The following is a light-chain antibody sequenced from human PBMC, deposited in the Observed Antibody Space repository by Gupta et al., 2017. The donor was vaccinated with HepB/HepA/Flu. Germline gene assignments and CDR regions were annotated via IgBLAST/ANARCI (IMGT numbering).Light chain of an antibody. J-gene: IGKJ5*01. CDR2: DTS. Sequence: EIVLTQSPDTLSLSPGERATLSCRASQSVTNSLTWYQQKPGQAPRLLIHDTSNRATGVPARFSGSGSGTDFARTISSLEPGDFAGYYGQQRYNFGQGTRLDI. V-gene: IGKV3-11*01. CDR3: QQRYN. CDR1: QSVTNS.